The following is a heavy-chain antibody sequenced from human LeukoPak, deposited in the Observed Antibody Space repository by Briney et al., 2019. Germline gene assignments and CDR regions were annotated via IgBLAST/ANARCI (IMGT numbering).Heavy chain of an antibody. J-gene: IGHJ4*02. CDR2: ISSSGGVK. CDR3: AREKEYFDY. CDR1: GFTFISSG. Sequence: GGSLRLSCAASGFTFISSGMNWVRQAPGKGLEWVSYISSSGGVKYYADSVKGRFTISRDNAKSSLYLQMDTLRDEDTAVYYCAREKEYFDYWGQGTLVTVSS. V-gene: IGHV3-48*02.